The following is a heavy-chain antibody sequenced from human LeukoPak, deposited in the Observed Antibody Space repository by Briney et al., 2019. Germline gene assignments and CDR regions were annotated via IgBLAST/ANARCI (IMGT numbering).Heavy chain of an antibody. CDR3: AREPTVTTDLNFDY. V-gene: IGHV1-2*02. CDR1: GYTFTGYY. J-gene: IGHJ4*02. CDR2: INPNSGGT. Sequence: GASVKVSCKASGYTFTGYYMHWVRQAPGQGLEWMGWINPNSGGTNYAQKFQGRVTMTRDTSISTAYMELSRLRSDDTAVYYCAREPTVTTDLNFDYWGQGTLVTVSS. D-gene: IGHD4-4*01.